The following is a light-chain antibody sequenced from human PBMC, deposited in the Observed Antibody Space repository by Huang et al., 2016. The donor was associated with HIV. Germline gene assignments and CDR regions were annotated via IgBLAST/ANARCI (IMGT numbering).Light chain of an antibody. Sequence: DIQMTQSPSTLSASVGDRVTITCRASQSISIWLAWYQQKPEKATKVLIYDASNLESGVPAMFSGSGSGTEFTLTISSLQPDDFATYYCQQYNSYPYTFGQGTKLEIK. CDR2: DAS. CDR3: QQYNSYPYT. V-gene: IGKV1-5*01. CDR1: QSISIW. J-gene: IGKJ2*01.